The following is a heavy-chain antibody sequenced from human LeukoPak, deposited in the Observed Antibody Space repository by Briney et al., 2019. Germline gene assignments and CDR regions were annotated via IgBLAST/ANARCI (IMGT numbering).Heavy chain of an antibody. CDR3: ARASGYSYGYGLGAFDI. Sequence: SGPTLVNPTQTLTLTCTFSGFSLSTSGMRVSWIRQPPVKALEWLARIDWDDDKFYSTSLKTRLTISKDTSKNQVVLTMTNMDPVDTATYYCARASGYSYGYGLGAFDIWGQGTMVTVSS. CDR2: IDWDDDK. D-gene: IGHD5-18*01. CDR1: GFSLSTSGMR. J-gene: IGHJ3*02. V-gene: IGHV2-70*04.